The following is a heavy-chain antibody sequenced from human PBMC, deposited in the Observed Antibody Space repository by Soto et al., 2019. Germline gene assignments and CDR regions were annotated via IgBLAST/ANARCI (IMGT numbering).Heavy chain of an antibody. CDR1: GGSFSGYY. Sequence: SETLSLTCAVYGGSFSGYYWSWIRQPPGKGLEWIGEINHSGSTNYNPSLKSRVTISVDTSKNQFSLKLGSVTAAETAVYYCARGELSLSFPAGSVWTPRAQTENWFDPWGQGTLVTVSS. V-gene: IGHV4-34*01. J-gene: IGHJ5*02. D-gene: IGHD3-16*02. CDR3: ARGELSLSFPAGSVWTPRAQTENWFDP. CDR2: INHSGST.